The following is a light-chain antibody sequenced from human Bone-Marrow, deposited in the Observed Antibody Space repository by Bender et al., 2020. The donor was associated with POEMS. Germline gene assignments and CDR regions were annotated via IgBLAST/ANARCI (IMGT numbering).Light chain of an antibody. J-gene: IGLJ2*01. CDR1: SSNIGAHA. V-gene: IGLV1-44*01. CDR2: SSH. CDR3: SSYTSTTTVA. Sequence: QSVLTQPPSASGTPGQRVTISCSGGSSNIGAHAVNWYQHLPGTAPKLLISSSHRRPSEVPDRFSGSRSGTSASLAISGLQAEDEAEYYCSSYTSTTTVAFGGGTRLTVL.